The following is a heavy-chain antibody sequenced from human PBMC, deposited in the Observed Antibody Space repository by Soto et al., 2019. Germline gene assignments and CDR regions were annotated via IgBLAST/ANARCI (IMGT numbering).Heavy chain of an antibody. D-gene: IGHD6-13*01. CDR1: GGSISSYY. Sequence: SETLSLTCTVSGGSISSYYWSWIRQPAGKGLEWIGRIYTSGSTNYNPSLKSRVTMSVDTSKNQFSLKLSSVTAADTAVYYCARGVRIAAAGYYYYYGMDVWGQGTTVTVSS. J-gene: IGHJ6*02. CDR3: ARGVRIAAAGYYYYYGMDV. V-gene: IGHV4-4*07. CDR2: IYTSGST.